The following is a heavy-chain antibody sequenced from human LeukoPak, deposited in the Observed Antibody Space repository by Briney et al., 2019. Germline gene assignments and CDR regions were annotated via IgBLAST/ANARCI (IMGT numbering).Heavy chain of an antibody. CDR2: IYNSGTT. CDR3: ARDSSSFPNYFDF. D-gene: IGHD3-10*01. CDR1: GFTVSSTY. V-gene: IGHV3-53*01. Sequence: HPGGSLRLSCAASGFTVSSTYMSWVRQAPGQGLEWVSPIYNSGTTFYADSVQGRFTISRDNSKNTLYLQMNSLRAEDTAIYYCARDSSSFPNYFDFWGQGTLVTVSS. J-gene: IGHJ4*02.